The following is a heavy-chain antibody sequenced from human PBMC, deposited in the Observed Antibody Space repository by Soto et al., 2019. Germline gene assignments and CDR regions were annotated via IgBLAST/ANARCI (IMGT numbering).Heavy chain of an antibody. CDR1: GGSINSYW. CDR2: VYSSGTT. Sequence: SETLSLTRSVSGGSINSYWWSWIRQPAGKGLEWIGRVYSSGTTDYNPSLNSRATLSVETSKNQFSLKLSPVTAADTAVYYCARDIGSYAYGEGYWGQGIQVTVS. CDR3: ARDIGSYAYGEGY. V-gene: IGHV4-4*07. D-gene: IGHD3-10*01. J-gene: IGHJ4*02.